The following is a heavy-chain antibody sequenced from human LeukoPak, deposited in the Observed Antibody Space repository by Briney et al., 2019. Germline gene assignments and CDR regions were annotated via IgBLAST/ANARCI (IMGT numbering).Heavy chain of an antibody. CDR3: ARGGGYCSRTSCFDY. D-gene: IGHD2-2*03. CDR2: IIPIFGTA. J-gene: IGHJ4*02. CDR1: GGTFSSYA. Sequence: GSSVKVSCKASGGTFSSYAISWVRQAPGQGLEWMGGIIPIFGTANYAQKFQGRVTITADESTSTAYMELSSLRSEDTAVYYCARGGGYCSRTSCFDYWGQGTLVTVSS. V-gene: IGHV1-69*01.